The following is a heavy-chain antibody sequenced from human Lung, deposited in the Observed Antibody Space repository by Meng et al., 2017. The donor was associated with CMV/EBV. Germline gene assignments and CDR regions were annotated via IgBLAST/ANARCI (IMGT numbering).Heavy chain of an antibody. CDR2: ISSGGNTI. CDR1: GFSFSTYE. Sequence: GESLKISCAASGFSFSTYEMNWVRQAPGKGLEWISYISSGGNTIYYADSVRGRFTISRDNAKNSLYLQMSSLRAEDTALYYCARDKEGLYYESSGYGVDLWGQGTLVTVSS. V-gene: IGHV3-48*03. CDR3: ARDKEGLYYESSGYGVDL. D-gene: IGHD3-22*01. J-gene: IGHJ5*02.